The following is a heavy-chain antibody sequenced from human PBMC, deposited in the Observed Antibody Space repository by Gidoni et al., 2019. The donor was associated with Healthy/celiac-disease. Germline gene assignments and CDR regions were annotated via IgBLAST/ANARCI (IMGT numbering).Heavy chain of an antibody. CDR2: IKQDGSEK. CDR1: GFTFSSYW. V-gene: IGHV3-7*01. J-gene: IGHJ6*02. D-gene: IGHD3-3*01. Sequence: EVQLVESGGGLVQPGGSLRLSCAASGFTFSSYWMSWVRQAPGKGLEWVANIKQDGSEKYYVDSVKGRFTISRDNAKNSLYLQMNSLRAEDTAVYYCARDCSITIFGVVMTPYGMDVWGQGTTVTVSS. CDR3: ARDCSITIFGVVMTPYGMDV.